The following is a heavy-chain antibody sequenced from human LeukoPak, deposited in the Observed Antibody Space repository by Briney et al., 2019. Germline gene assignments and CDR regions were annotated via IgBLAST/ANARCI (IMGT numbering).Heavy chain of an antibody. J-gene: IGHJ4*02. D-gene: IGHD2/OR15-2a*01. CDR3: VSFYETY. CDR2: INSDGSWT. CDR1: GNYW. Sequence: GGSLRLSCAASGNYWMHWVRQVPGKGLVWVSHINSDGSWTSYADSVKGRFTISKDNAKNTVYLQMNSLRAEDSAVYYCVSFYETYWGRGTLVTVSS. V-gene: IGHV3-74*01.